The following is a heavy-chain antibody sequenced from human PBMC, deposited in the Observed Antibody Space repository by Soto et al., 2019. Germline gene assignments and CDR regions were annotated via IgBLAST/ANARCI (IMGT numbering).Heavy chain of an antibody. J-gene: IGHJ5*02. CDR1: GYTFTSYY. Sequence: ASVKVSCKASGYTFTSYYMHWVRRAPGQGLEWMGIINPSGGSTSYAQKFQGRVTMTRDTSTSTVYMELSSLRSEDTAVYYCANPGGDRSGSGDWFDPWGQGTLVTVSS. CDR2: INPSGGST. D-gene: IGHD3-22*01. CDR3: ANPGGDRSGSGDWFDP. V-gene: IGHV1-46*01.